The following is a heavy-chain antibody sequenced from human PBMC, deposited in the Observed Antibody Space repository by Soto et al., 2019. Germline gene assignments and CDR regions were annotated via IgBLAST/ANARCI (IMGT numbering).Heavy chain of an antibody. V-gene: IGHV1-18*01. Sequence: QGQLLQSGDEVKKPGASVRVSCRASGYDFTSYGISWVRQAPGQGLEWGSWISAYNGKRDTAQKFQGRVTMTLDTSTDTAHMELGDLTSADTAVYYCARGRIVVTIHDAFEIWVQGTMGAVSS. J-gene: IGHJ3*02. CDR2: ISAYNGKR. CDR1: GYDFTSYG. CDR3: ARGRIVVTIHDAFEI. D-gene: IGHD2-21*01.